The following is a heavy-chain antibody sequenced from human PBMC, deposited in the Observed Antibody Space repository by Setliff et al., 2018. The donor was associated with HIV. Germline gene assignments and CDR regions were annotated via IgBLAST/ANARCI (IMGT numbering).Heavy chain of an antibody. D-gene: IGHD3-16*01. CDR3: ARLDSDALRYFDY. CDR1: GYTFTTYW. CDR2: IYPGDSDT. V-gene: IGHV5-51*01. Sequence: PGESLKISCKGSGYTFTTYWLGWVRQMPGKGLEWMGIIYPGDSDTRYSPSFQGQVTISADKSISTAYLQWSSLKASDTAMYYCARLDSDALRYFDYWGQGTLVTVSS. J-gene: IGHJ4*02.